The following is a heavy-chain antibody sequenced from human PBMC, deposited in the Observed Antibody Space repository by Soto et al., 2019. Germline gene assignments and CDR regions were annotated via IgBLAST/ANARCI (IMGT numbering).Heavy chain of an antibody. CDR2: INPNSGGT. V-gene: IGHV1-2*02. Sequence: GASGRVCCKGSGYTFTGYYMHWVRQAPGQGLEWMGWINPNSGGTNYAQKFQGRVTMTRDTSISTAYMELSRLRSDDTAVYYCARDLESLFGGDDYWGQGTLVTVSS. CDR1: GYTFTGYY. J-gene: IGHJ4*02. D-gene: IGHD3-10*01. CDR3: ARDLESLFGGDDY.